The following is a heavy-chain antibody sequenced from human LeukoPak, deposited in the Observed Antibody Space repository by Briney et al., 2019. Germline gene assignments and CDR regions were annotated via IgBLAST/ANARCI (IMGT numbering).Heavy chain of an antibody. Sequence: GGSLRLSCAASGFTFSSYAMSWVRQAPGKGLEWVAVISYDGSNKYYADSVKGRFTISRDNSKNTLYLQMNSLRAEDTAVYYCAKDLGDGSGPDYWGQGTLVTVSS. D-gene: IGHD3-10*01. V-gene: IGHV3-30*18. J-gene: IGHJ4*02. CDR1: GFTFSSYA. CDR2: ISYDGSNK. CDR3: AKDLGDGSGPDY.